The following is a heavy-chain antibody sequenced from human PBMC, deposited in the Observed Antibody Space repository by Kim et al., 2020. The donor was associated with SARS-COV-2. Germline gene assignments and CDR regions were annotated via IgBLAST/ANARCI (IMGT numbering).Heavy chain of an antibody. CDR1: GFTFSNYA. V-gene: IGHV3-23*01. CDR2: ISASGGST. D-gene: IGHD6-19*01. CDR3: AKDLLGKYSSSRGFDY. J-gene: IGHJ4*02. Sequence: GGSLRLSCAASGFTFSNYAMNWVRQAPGKGLEWVSVISASGGSTYYADSVKGRFTISRDNSKNTLYMQMNSLRAEDTAVYFCAKDLLGKYSSSRGFDYWGQGTLVTVSS.